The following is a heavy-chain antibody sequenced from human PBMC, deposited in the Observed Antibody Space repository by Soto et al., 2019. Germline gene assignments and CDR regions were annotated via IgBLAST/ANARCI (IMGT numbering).Heavy chain of an antibody. CDR3: AKEEMATIDY. J-gene: IGHJ4*02. CDR2: ISYDGSNK. CDR1: GSTFSHYG. Sequence: QVQLVESGGGVVQPGRSLRLSCAASGSTFSHYGMQWVRQAPGKGLEWVAVISYDGSNKYYGDSVKGRFTISRDNSKDTLFLQMNSLRAEDTAVYFCAKEEMATIDYWGQGSLVTVSS. V-gene: IGHV3-30*18.